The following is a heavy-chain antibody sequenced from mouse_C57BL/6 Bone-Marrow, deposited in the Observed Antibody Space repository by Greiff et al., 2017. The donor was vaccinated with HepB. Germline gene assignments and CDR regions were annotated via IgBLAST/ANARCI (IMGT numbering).Heavy chain of an antibody. CDR3: ARALYNPTGYYYAMDY. CDR2: IYPGDGDT. V-gene: IGHV1-82*01. CDR1: GYAFSSSW. J-gene: IGHJ4*01. D-gene: IGHD1-1*01. Sequence: QVQLQQSGPELVKPGASVKISCKASGYAFSSSWMNWVKQRPGKGLEWIGRIYPGDGDTNYNGKFKGKATLTADKSSSTAYMQLSSLTSEDSAVYVCARALYNPTGYYYAMDYWGQGTSVTVSS.